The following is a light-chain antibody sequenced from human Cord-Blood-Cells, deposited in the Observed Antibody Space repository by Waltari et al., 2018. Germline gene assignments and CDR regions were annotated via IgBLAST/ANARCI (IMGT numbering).Light chain of an antibody. CDR2: GAS. J-gene: IGKJ2*01. CDR1: QSVSSN. CDR3: QQYNNWPYT. V-gene: IGKV3-15*01. Sequence: EIVMTQSPATMSVSPGKRATLSCRASQSVSSNLAWYQQKPGQAPRLLIYGASTRATGIPARFSGSGSGTEFTLTISSLQSEDFAVYYCQQYNNWPYTFGQGTKLEIK.